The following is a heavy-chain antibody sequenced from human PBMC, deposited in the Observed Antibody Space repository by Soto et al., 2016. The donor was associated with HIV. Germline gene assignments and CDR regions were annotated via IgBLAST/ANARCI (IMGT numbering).Heavy chain of an antibody. CDR3: ARDQDGDYGSYWYFDL. Sequence: QVQLVQSGAEVKKPGASVKVSCKASGYTFTSYAISWVRQAPGQGLEWMGWISPYNGNTNYAQKLQGRVTMTTDTLTSIAYMELRSLRSDDTAVYYCARDQDGDYGSYWYFDLWGRGTWSLSPQ. CDR2: ISPYNGNT. D-gene: IGHD4-17*01. CDR1: GYTFTSYA. J-gene: IGHJ2*01. V-gene: IGHV1-18*01.